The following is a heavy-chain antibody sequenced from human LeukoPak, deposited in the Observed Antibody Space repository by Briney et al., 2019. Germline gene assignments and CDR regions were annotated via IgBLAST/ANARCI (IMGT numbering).Heavy chain of an antibody. Sequence: ASVKVSCKASGYTFTSYGISWVRQAPGQALEWMGWISAYNGNTNYAQKFQGRVTMTTDTSTSTAYMELRSLRSDDTAVYYCARGRYYYDSSGYFQHWGQGTLVTVSS. CDR3: ARGRYYYDSSGYFQH. CDR1: GYTFTSYG. D-gene: IGHD3-22*01. J-gene: IGHJ1*01. V-gene: IGHV1-18*01. CDR2: ISAYNGNT.